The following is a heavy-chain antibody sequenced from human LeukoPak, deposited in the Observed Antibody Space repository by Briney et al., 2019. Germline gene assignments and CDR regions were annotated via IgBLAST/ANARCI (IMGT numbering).Heavy chain of an antibody. V-gene: IGHV3-23*01. CDR1: GFTFSSYA. J-gene: IGHJ4*02. CDR3: ARDDELCSGGSCYSGGGLFDY. D-gene: IGHD2-15*01. Sequence: GGSLRLSCAASGFTFSSYAMSWVRQAPGKGLEWVSAISASGYSTYYTDSVKGRFTISRDNSKNTLYLQMNSLRAEDTAVYYCARDDELCSGGSCYSGGGLFDYWGQGNLVTVSS. CDR2: ISASGYST.